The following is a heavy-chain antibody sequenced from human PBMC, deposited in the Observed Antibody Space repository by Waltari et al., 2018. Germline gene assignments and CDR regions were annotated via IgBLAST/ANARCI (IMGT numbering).Heavy chain of an antibody. V-gene: IGHV4-34*01. D-gene: IGHD3-10*01. CDR2: INHSGST. CDR3: AKDLDGHGSGSYYNAPDY. CDR1: GGSFSGYY. Sequence: QVQLQQWGAGLLKPSETLSLTCAVYGGSFSGYYWSWIRQPPGKGLEWIGEINHSGSTNYNPSLKSRVTISVDTSKNQFSLKLSSVTAADTAVYYCAKDLDGHGSGSYYNAPDYWGQGTLVTVSS. J-gene: IGHJ4*02.